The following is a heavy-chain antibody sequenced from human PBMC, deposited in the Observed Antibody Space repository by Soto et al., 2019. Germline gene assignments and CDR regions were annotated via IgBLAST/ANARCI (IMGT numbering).Heavy chain of an antibody. CDR3: ARVPTSPYXYYGMDV. CDR2: IYYSGST. Sequence: PSETLSLTCTVSGGSISSYYWSWIRQPPGKGLEWIGYIYYSGSTNYNPSLKSRVTISVDTSKNQFSLKLSSVTAADTAVYYCARVPTSPYXYYGMDVWGQGTTVTVSS. V-gene: IGHV4-59*01. CDR1: GGSISSYY. J-gene: IGHJ6*02.